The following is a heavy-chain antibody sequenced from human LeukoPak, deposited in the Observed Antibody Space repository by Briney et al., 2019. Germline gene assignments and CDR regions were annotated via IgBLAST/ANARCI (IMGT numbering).Heavy chain of an antibody. D-gene: IGHD6-13*01. J-gene: IGHJ4*02. CDR2: ISSFGSTM. CDR3: ASSRWYALDY. Sequence: PGGSLRLSCAASGFTFSSYEMNWVRQPPGKGLEWVSYISSFGSTMYYADSVKGRSTISRDNAKNSLYLQMNSLRDEDTALYYCASSRWYALDYWGQGTLVTVSS. CDR1: GFTFSSYE. V-gene: IGHV3-48*03.